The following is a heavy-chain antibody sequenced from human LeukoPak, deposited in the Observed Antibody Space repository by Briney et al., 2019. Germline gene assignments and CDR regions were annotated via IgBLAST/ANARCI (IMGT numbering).Heavy chain of an antibody. V-gene: IGHV4-4*02. CDR3: ARVLSGSNFDY. D-gene: IGHD3-22*01. CDR1: GGSLSSNNW. J-gene: IGHJ4*02. CDR2: IFHSGGT. Sequence: PSETLSLTCAVSGGSLSSNNWWSWVRQPPEKGLEWIGEIFHSGGTNYNPSLKSRVTISVDKPKNQFSLKLSSVTAADTAVYYCARVLSGSNFDYWGQGTLVTVSS.